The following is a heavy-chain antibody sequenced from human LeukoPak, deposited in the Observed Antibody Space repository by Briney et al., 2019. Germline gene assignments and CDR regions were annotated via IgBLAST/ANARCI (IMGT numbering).Heavy chain of an antibody. CDR2: IYHSGST. V-gene: IGHV4-30-2*01. CDR3: ARVYKAPGAFDI. D-gene: IGHD1-1*01. Sequence: SETLSLTCAVSGGSISSGGYSWSWIRQPPGKGLEWIGYIYHSGSTYYNPSLKSRVTISVDRSKNQFSLKLSSVTAADTAVYYCARVYKAPGAFDIWGQGTMVTVSS. J-gene: IGHJ3*02. CDR1: GGSISSGGYS.